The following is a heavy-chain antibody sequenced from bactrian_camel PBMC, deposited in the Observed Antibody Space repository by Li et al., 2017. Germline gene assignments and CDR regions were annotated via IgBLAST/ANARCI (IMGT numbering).Heavy chain of an antibody. CDR1: GYSACHYC. J-gene: IGHJ6*01. Sequence: CAASGYSACHYCLAWFHQAPGKEREGVARIGSSGSRRYADSVKGRFTISQDNAKNTVYLQMNSLEPEDTAVYYCAASGGYCYFGRLHGSDFGYWGPGTQVTVS. D-gene: IGHD2*01. CDR3: AASGGYCYFGRLHGSDFGY. V-gene: IGHV3S56*01. CDR2: IGSSGSR.